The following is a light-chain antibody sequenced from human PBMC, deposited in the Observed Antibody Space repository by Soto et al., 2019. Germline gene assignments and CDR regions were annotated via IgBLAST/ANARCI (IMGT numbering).Light chain of an antibody. CDR2: DAS. CDR1: QTISSW. V-gene: IGKV1-5*01. J-gene: IGKJ1*01. CDR3: QHNKPYSTWT. Sequence: DIQMTQSPSTLSGSVGDRVTITCRASQTISSWLAWYQQKPGKAPKLLIYDASTLHSEIPSRFRGSGSGTEFVLTISGLQPDDFATYFCQHNKPYSTWTFGHGTKVDIK.